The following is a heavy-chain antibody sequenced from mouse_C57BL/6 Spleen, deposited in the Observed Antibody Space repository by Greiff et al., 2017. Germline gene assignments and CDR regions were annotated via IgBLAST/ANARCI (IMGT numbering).Heavy chain of an antibody. Sequence: QVQLQQSGAELVRPGASVTLSCKASGYTFTDYEMHWVKQTPVHGLEWIGAIDPETGGTAYNQKFKGKAILTAEKSSSTAYMELRSLTSEDSAVYYCSRGYSVQDLSYWCQGTLVTVSA. CDR1: GYTFTDYE. D-gene: IGHD2-14*01. CDR3: SRGYSVQDLSY. CDR2: IDPETGGT. J-gene: IGHJ3*01. V-gene: IGHV1-15*01.